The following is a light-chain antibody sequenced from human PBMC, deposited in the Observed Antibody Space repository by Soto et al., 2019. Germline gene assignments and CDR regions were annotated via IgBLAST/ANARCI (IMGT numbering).Light chain of an antibody. CDR2: GAS. V-gene: IGKV3D-15*01. CDR1: QSVSSD. CDR3: QQDNSLPLT. J-gene: IGKJ4*01. Sequence: EIVMTQSPAPLSVSPGERATLSCRASQSVSSDLAWYQQKPGQAPKLLIYGASTTATGIPARFSGSGSGTEFNLTISSLQSEDFAVYYCQQDNSLPLTFGGGTKVEIK.